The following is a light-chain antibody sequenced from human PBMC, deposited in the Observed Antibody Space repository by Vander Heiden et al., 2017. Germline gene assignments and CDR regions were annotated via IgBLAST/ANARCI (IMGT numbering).Light chain of an antibody. Sequence: QSALTPPASVSGSPGPSNTIPCTGTSNDVGGYLYVSWYQQHPGKTPKLLIYDVSHRPSGVSLRFSASKSGDTASLTISGLQADDEADYYCCSYTSSSTYVFGTGTKVTVL. CDR3: CSYTSSSTYV. CDR2: DVS. CDR1: SNDVGGYLY. J-gene: IGLJ1*01. V-gene: IGLV2-14*01.